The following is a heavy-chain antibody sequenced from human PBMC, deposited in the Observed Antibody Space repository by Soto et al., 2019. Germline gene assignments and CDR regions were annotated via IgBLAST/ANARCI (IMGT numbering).Heavy chain of an antibody. CDR1: GLTFIGLG. CDR3: ARQRRAVSSYYFDY. D-gene: IGHD2-8*01. Sequence: GGPLRFPCTASGLTFIGLGMHWVRKEPGKGLEYVSAISSNGGSTYYANSVKGRFTISRDNSKNKLYLQMGSLRAEDMAGYYCARQRRAVSSYYFDYWGQSTLVTVSS. V-gene: IGHV3-64*01. J-gene: IGHJ4*02. CDR2: ISSNGGST.